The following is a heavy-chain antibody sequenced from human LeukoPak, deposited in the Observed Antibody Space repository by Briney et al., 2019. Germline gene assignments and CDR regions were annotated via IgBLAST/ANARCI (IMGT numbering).Heavy chain of an antibody. D-gene: IGHD2-2*02. CDR2: IYYSGST. J-gene: IGHJ3*02. V-gene: IGHV4-59*01. Sequence: KTSETLSLTCTVSGGSFSSYNGSWIRQPPGKGLEWIGYIYYSGSTNYNPSLKSRVTISVDTSKNQFSLKLSSVTAADTAVYYCARVIRGCSSTSCYIRVDAFDIWGQGTMVTVSS. CDR3: ARVIRGCSSTSCYIRVDAFDI. CDR1: GGSFSSYN.